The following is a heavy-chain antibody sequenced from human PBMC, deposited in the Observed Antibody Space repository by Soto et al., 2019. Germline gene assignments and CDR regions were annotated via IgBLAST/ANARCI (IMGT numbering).Heavy chain of an antibody. CDR1: GFTFSSYA. Sequence: PGGSLRLSCAASGFTFSSYAMHWVRQAPGKGLEWVAVISYDGSNKYYADSVKGRFTISRDNSKNTLYLQMNSLRAEDTAVYYCARVAHSGYDSAMGGNYSVMDVWVQGTTV. D-gene: IGHD5-12*01. J-gene: IGHJ6*01. V-gene: IGHV3-30-3*01. CDR2: ISYDGSNK. CDR3: ARVAHSGYDSAMGGNYSVMDV.